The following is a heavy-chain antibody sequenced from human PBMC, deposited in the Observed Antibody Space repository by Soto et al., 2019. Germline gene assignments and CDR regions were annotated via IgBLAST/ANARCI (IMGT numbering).Heavy chain of an antibody. D-gene: IGHD1-1*01. J-gene: IGHJ6*02. CDR3: ARDFILEDYYYYGMDV. CDR1: GFTFSSYS. V-gene: IGHV3-48*01. Sequence: GGSLRLSCAASGFTFSSYSMNWVRQAPGKGLEWVSYISSSSSTIYYADSVKGRFTISRDNAKNSLYLQMNSLRAEDTAVYYCARDFILEDYYYYGMDVWGQGTTVTVSS. CDR2: ISSSSSTI.